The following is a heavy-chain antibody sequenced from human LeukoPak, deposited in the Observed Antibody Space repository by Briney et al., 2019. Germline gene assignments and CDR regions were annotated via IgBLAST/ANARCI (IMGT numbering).Heavy chain of an antibody. J-gene: IGHJ1*01. Sequence: PSETLSLTCTVSGGSISTNYWNWIRQPAGMGLEWIGRIYVTGTTYYNPSLKSRLTMSVDASRNQFFLNLSSVTAADTAVYYCARGGPDLAREYFQYWGQGTLVTVS. V-gene: IGHV4-4*07. CDR1: GGSISTNY. CDR3: ARGGPDLAREYFQY. CDR2: IYVTGTT. D-gene: IGHD5-12*01.